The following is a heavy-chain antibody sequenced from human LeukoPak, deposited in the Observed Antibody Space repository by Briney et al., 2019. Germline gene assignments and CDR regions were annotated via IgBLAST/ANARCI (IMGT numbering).Heavy chain of an antibody. J-gene: IGHJ4*02. CDR1: GGSFSGYY. D-gene: IGHD3-22*01. Sequence: SETLSLTCAVYGGSFSGYYWSWIRQPPGKGLEWIGEINHSGSTNYNPSLKSRVTISVDTSKNQFSLKLSSVTAADTAVYYCPRGPYYYDSSGYYLFDYWGQGTLVSLSS. CDR2: INHSGST. V-gene: IGHV4-34*01. CDR3: PRGPYYYDSSGYYLFDY.